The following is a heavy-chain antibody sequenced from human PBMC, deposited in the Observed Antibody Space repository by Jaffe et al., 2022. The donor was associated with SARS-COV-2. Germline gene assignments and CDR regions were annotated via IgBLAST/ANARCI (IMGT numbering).Heavy chain of an antibody. CDR3: ARPACSSTSCYGREEFDY. Sequence: QLQLQESGPGLVKPSETLSLTCTVSGGSISSSSYYWDWIRQPPGKGLEWIGSLYYSGTTYYNPSLKGRVTISIDTSKNQFSLKLTSVTAADTAVYYCARPACSSTSCYGREEFDYWGQGTLVTVSS. V-gene: IGHV4-39*01. D-gene: IGHD2-2*01. J-gene: IGHJ4*02. CDR2: LYYSGTT. CDR1: GGSISSSSYY.